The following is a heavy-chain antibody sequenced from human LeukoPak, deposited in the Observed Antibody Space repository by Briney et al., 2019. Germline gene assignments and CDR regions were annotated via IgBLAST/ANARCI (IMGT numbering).Heavy chain of an antibody. CDR2: ISYNGINE. Sequence: GGSLRLSCAASGFTFSDYNMHWVRQAPGKGLEWMAVISYNGINEYYADSVKGRFTISRDNSKSTLLLQMNSLRAEDTAVYYCAKVRWDNSGWYYLDSWGQGTLVTVSS. D-gene: IGHD6-19*01. CDR1: GFTFSDYN. CDR3: AKVRWDNSGWYYLDS. J-gene: IGHJ4*02. V-gene: IGHV3-30*18.